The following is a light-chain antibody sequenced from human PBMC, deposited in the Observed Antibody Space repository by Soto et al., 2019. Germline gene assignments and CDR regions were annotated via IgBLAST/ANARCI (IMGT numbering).Light chain of an antibody. V-gene: IGKV1-39*01. CDR3: QQSYSNPLVT. J-gene: IGKJ4*01. CDR1: QSIRSH. CDR2: TAS. Sequence: DIHMTQSASSLSASVGHTVTITCRASQSIRSHLNWYQQKPPKGPKLMIYTASSLQSGVPSRFSGSGSATDFTPTISSLQPEDFATYYCQQSYSNPLVTFGGGTKVDIK.